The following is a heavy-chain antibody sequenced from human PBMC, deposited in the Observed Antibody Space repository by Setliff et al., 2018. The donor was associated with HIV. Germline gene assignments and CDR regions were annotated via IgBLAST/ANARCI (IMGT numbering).Heavy chain of an antibody. V-gene: IGHV1-3*01. CDR3: AREGKFRYYYYMDV. J-gene: IGHJ6*03. CDR2: INAGNGNT. D-gene: IGHD3-10*01. Sequence: GASVKVSCKASGYTFTSYAMHWVRQAPGQRLEWMGWINAGNGNTKYSQKFQGRVTITRDTSASTANMELSSLRSEDTAVYYCAREGKFRYYYYMDVWGKGTTVTVSS. CDR1: GYTFTSYA.